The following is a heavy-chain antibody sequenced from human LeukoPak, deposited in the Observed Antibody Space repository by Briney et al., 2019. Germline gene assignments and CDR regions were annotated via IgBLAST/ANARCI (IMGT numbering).Heavy chain of an antibody. D-gene: IGHD3-9*01. V-gene: IGHV5-51*01. CDR2: IYPGDSDT. J-gene: IGHJ4*02. Sequence: GESLKISCKGSGYNFVSHWIAWVRQMPGKGLEWMGIIYPGDSDTRYSPSFQGQVTISADKSISTAYLQWSSLKASDTAMYYCARGDDILTGYSDYWGQGTLVTVSS. CDR1: GYNFVSHW. CDR3: ARGDDILTGYSDY.